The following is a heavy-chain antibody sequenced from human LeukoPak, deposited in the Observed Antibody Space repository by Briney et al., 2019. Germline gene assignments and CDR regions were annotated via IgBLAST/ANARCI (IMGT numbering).Heavy chain of an antibody. Sequence: GGSLRLSCAASGFTFSGSTMHWVRQASGKGLEWVSGISWNSGSIGYADSVKGRFTISRDNAKNSLYLQMNSLRAEDMALYYCAKGVYGDYDNWFDPWGQGTLVTVSS. CDR2: ISWNSGSI. CDR1: GFTFSGST. J-gene: IGHJ5*02. CDR3: AKGVYGDYDNWFDP. D-gene: IGHD4-17*01. V-gene: IGHV3-9*03.